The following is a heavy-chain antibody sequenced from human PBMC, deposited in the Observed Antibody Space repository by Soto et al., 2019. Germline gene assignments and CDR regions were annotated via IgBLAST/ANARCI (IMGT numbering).Heavy chain of an antibody. J-gene: IGHJ4*02. Sequence: PGGSLRLSCAASGITFSSYSMDWVRQAPGKGLEWVSSISSSSSYIYYADSVRGRFTISRDNAESSLYLQMNSLRAEDTAVYYCARVSPTTGPTSFDHWGQGTLVTVSS. CDR2: ISSSSSYI. CDR3: ARVSPTTGPTSFDH. CDR1: GITFSSYS. D-gene: IGHD1-1*01. V-gene: IGHV3-21*01.